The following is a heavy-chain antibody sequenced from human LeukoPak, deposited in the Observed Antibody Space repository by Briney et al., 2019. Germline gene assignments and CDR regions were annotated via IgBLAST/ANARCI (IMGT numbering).Heavy chain of an antibody. CDR3: ASQLRDFWSGYYEGWFDP. D-gene: IGHD3-3*01. CDR2: IYTSGST. CDR1: GGSISSGSYY. V-gene: IGHV4-61*02. J-gene: IGHJ5*02. Sequence: SQTLSLTCTVSGGSISSGSYYWSWIRQPAGKGLEWIGRIYTSGSTNYNPSLKSRVTISVDTSKNQFSLKLSSVTAADTAVYYCASQLRDFWSGYYEGWFDPWGQGTLVTVSS.